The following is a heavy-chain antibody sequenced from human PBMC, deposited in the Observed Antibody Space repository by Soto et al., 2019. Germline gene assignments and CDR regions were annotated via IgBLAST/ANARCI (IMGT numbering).Heavy chain of an antibody. Sequence: QVQLVQSGAEVKKPGASVKVSCKASGYTFTSYGISWVRQAPGQGLEWMGWINPYNGNTKYAQKLQGRVTMTTATTTSTAYMELRSLRSDDTAVYYCARDAAVGLFDYWGQGTLVTVSS. J-gene: IGHJ4*02. CDR1: GYTFTSYG. CDR2: INPYNGNT. V-gene: IGHV1-18*01. CDR3: ARDAAVGLFDY. D-gene: IGHD1-26*01.